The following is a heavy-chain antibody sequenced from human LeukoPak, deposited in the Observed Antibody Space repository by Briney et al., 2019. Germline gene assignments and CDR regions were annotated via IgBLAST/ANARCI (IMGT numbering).Heavy chain of an antibody. CDR2: IYYSGST. D-gene: IGHD6-13*01. J-gene: IGHJ4*02. Sequence: PSETLSLTCTVSGGSISSYYWSWIRQPPGKGLEWIGYIYYSGSTNYNPSLKSRVTISVDTSKNQFSLKLSSVTAADTAVYYCARASVWQQLGFDYWGQGTLVTVSS. V-gene: IGHV4-59*01. CDR1: GGSISSYY. CDR3: ARASVWQQLGFDY.